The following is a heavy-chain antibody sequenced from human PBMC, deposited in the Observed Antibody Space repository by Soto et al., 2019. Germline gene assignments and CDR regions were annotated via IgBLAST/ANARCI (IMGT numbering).Heavy chain of an antibody. J-gene: IGHJ6*02. CDR1: GGTFSSYA. CDR2: IIPIFGTA. D-gene: IGHD2-2*01. V-gene: IGHV1-69*13. CDR3: AREVVVSGEGYYYYYYGMDV. Sequence: ASVKVSCKASGGTFSSYAISWVRQAPGQGLEWMGGIIPIFGTANYAQKFQGRVTITADESTSTAYMELSSLRSEDTAVYYCAREVVVSGEGYYYYYYGMDVWGQGTTVTVSS.